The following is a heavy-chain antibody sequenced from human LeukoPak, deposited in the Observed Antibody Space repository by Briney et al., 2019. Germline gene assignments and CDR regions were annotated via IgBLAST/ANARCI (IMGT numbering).Heavy chain of an antibody. CDR1: GGTFSSYA. Sequence: GASVKVSCKASGGTFSSYAISWVRQAPGQGLEWMGGIIPIFGTANYAQKFQGRVTITTDESTSTAYMELSSLRSEDTAVYYCARKYYYDSSGYLAFDIWGQGTMVTVSS. CDR2: IIPIFGTA. D-gene: IGHD3-22*01. J-gene: IGHJ3*02. V-gene: IGHV1-69*05. CDR3: ARKYYYDSSGYLAFDI.